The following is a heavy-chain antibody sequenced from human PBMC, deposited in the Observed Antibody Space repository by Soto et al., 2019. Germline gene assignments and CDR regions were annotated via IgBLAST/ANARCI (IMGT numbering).Heavy chain of an antibody. D-gene: IGHD5-18*01. CDR1: GGTFSSYA. J-gene: IGHJ5*02. Sequence: SVKVSCKASGGTFSSYAISWVRQAPGQGLEWMGGIIPIFGTANYAQKFQGRVTITADESTSTAYMELSSLRSEDTAVYYCARAGYSYGPPNWYDPWGQGTLVTVSS. CDR3: ARAGYSYGPPNWYDP. CDR2: IIPIFGTA. V-gene: IGHV1-69*13.